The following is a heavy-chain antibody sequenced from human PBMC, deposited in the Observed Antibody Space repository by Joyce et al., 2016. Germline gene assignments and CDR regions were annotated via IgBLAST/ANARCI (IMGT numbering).Heavy chain of an antibody. CDR3: ARDRGKGGHTGSSSEFDY. CDR2: IRQDGAEK. V-gene: IGHV3-7*03. D-gene: IGHD6-6*01. CDR1: GFTFSSYW. J-gene: IGHJ4*02. Sequence: EVQLVESGGALVQPGGSLRRSCAASGFTFSSYWMSWVRQAPGKGLEWVANIRQDGAEKYYLDSVKGRFTISRDNAKNSLYLHVNSLSAEDTAVYYCARDRGKGGHTGSSSEFDYWGQGTLVTVSS.